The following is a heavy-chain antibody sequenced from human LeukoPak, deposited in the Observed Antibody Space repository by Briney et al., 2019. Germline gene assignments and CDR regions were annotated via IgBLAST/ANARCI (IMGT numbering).Heavy chain of an antibody. V-gene: IGHV4-59*01. CDR1: GGSISSYY. Sequence: PSETLSLTCTVSGGSISSYYWSWIRQPPGKGLELIGYIYYSGSTNYNPSLKSRVTISVDTSKNQFSLKLSSVTAADTAVYYCARMRPDPYYDILTGYYKTIDYWGQGTLVTVSS. D-gene: IGHD3-9*01. CDR2: IYYSGST. J-gene: IGHJ4*02. CDR3: ARMRPDPYYDILTGYYKTIDY.